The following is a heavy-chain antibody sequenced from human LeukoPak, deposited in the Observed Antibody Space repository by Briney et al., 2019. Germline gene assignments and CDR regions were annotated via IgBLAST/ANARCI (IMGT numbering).Heavy chain of an antibody. CDR2: IIPIFGTA. J-gene: IGHJ4*02. CDR1: GYTFTSYG. CDR3: ASGQYVWGSYPDY. V-gene: IGHV1-69*13. Sequence: ASVKVSCKASGYTFTSYGISWVRQAPGQGLEWMGGIIPIFGTANYAQKFQGRVTITADESTSTAYMELSSLRSEDTAVYYCASGQYVWGSYPDYWGQGTLVTVSS. D-gene: IGHD3-16*02.